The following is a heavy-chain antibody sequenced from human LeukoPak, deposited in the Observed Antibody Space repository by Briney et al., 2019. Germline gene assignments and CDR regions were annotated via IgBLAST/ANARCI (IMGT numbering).Heavy chain of an antibody. D-gene: IGHD5-24*01. Sequence: ASVKVSCKASGYTFTSYDINWVRQATGQGLEWMGWMNPNSGNTGYAQKFQGGVTMTRNTSISTAYMELSSLRSEDTAVYYCARLREMATPDYWGQGTLVTVSS. J-gene: IGHJ4*02. CDR3: ARLREMATPDY. CDR2: MNPNSGNT. V-gene: IGHV1-8*01. CDR1: GYTFTSYD.